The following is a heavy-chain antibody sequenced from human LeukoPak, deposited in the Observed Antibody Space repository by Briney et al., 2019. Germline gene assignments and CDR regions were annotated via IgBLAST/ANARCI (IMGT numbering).Heavy chain of an antibody. CDR2: ISWDGGST. D-gene: IGHD2-15*01. J-gene: IGHJ4*02. Sequence: GGSLRLSCAASGFTFDDYTMHWVRQAPGKGLEWVSLISWDGGSTYYADSVKGRFTISRDNSSNSLYLQMNSLRTEDTASYYCAIDRGGGSYLFDYWGQGTLVTGSS. CDR3: AIDRGGGSYLFDY. V-gene: IGHV3-43*01. CDR1: GFTFDDYT.